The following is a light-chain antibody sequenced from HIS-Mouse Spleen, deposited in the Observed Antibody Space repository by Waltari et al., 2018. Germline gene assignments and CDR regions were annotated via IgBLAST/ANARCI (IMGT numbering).Light chain of an antibody. Sequence: QSALTHPASVSGSPGQSITISCTRTSSDVGSYNLLSWYQQHPGKAPKLMIYEGSKRPSGVSNRFSGSKSGNTASLTISGLQAEDEADYYCCSYAGSSTVFGGGTKLTVL. CDR3: CSYAGSSTV. V-gene: IGLV2-23*01. J-gene: IGLJ2*01. CDR1: SSDVGSYNL. CDR2: EGS.